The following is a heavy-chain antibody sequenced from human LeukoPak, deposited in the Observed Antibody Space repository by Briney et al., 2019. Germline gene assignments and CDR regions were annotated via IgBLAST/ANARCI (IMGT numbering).Heavy chain of an antibody. CDR3: ARRYCSSTSCFPPDY. J-gene: IGHJ4*02. CDR2: INHSGSI. Sequence: SETRSLTCTVSGGSISSGTYFWSWIRQPPGKGLEWIGEINHSGSINYNPSLKSRVTISVDTSKNQFSLKLSSVTAADTAVYYCARRYCSSTSCFPPDYWGQGTLVTVSS. CDR1: GGSISSGTYF. V-gene: IGHV4-39*07. D-gene: IGHD2-2*01.